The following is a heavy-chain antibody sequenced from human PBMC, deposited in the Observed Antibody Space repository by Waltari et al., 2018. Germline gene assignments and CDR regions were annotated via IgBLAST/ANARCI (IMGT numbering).Heavy chain of an antibody. CDR1: GFNVNTHY. J-gene: IGHJ6*02. D-gene: IGHD2-15*01. V-gene: IGHV3-53*01. CDR2: IYSGIIT. Sequence: ELQLVESGGGLIQPGGSLRLSCAASGFNVNTHYMRWFRPALGKGREWIPVIYSGIITYYADSSKGRFTISRDSYSNTPSLQMISLRAEDTAVYYCARAESGGMFDYYYGMDVWGQGTTVTVSS. CDR3: ARAESGGMFDYYYGMDV.